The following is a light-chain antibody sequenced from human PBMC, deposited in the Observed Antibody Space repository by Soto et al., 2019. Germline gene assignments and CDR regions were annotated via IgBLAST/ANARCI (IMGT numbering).Light chain of an antibody. V-gene: IGLV2-14*01. CDR2: EVN. CDR1: SSDVGGFRY. J-gene: IGLJ1*01. Sequence: QSALTQPASVSGSPGQSITISCTGTSSDVGGFRYVSWFQQHPGKAPKLLIYEVNNRPSGVSHRFSGSKSGNTASLTISGLQSEDEADYFCTSYTGSNTLEVFGPGTKLTVL. CDR3: TSYTGSNTLEV.